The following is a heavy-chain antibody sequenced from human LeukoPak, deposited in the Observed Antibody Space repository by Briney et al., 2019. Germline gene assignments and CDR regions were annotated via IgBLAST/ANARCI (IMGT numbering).Heavy chain of an antibody. CDR1: GGSISSGDYY. CDR2: IYYSGST. CDR3: ARGTYDSSGYYRY. Sequence: TPSETLSLTCTVSGGSISSGDYYWSWIRQPPGKGLEWIGYIYYSGSTYYNPSLKSRVTISVDTSKNQFSLKLSSVTAADTAVYYCARGTYDSSGYYRYWGQGTLVTVSS. D-gene: IGHD3-22*01. J-gene: IGHJ4*02. V-gene: IGHV4-30-4*08.